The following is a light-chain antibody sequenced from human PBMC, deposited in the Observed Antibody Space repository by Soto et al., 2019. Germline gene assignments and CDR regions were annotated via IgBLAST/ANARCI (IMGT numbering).Light chain of an antibody. Sequence: DIVMPQSPFSLPVTLGQPASISCRSSQSLVDSDGNTFLNWFQQRPGQSPRRLIHKVSDRDSGVPDRFSGSGSGTDFTLRISRVEAEDVGVYYCMQGRQWQYTFGQGTKLEIK. CDR3: MQGRQWQYT. J-gene: IGKJ2*01. CDR1: QSLVDSDGNTF. CDR2: KVS. V-gene: IGKV2-30*01.